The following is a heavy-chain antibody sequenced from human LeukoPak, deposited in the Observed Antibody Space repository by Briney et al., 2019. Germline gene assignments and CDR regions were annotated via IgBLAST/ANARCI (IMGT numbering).Heavy chain of an antibody. Sequence: SETLSLTCTVSGGSISSGSYYWSWIRQPAGTGLEWTGRIYTSGSTNYNPSLKSRVTISVDTSKNQFSLKLSSVTAADTAVYYCARVHSSAPTYYYDSSGYYGIWGQGTMVTVSS. CDR1: GGSISSGSYY. CDR2: IYTSGST. D-gene: IGHD3-22*01. CDR3: ARVHSSAPTYYYDSSGYYGI. J-gene: IGHJ3*02. V-gene: IGHV4-61*02.